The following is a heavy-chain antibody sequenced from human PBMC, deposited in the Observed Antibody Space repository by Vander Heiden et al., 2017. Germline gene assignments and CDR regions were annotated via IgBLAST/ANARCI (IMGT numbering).Heavy chain of an antibody. J-gene: IGHJ5*02. V-gene: IGHV1-69*18. Sequence: QVQLVQSGAEMKKPGSSVQVSCKASGGTFSESSISWVRQAPGQGFEWMGSIIPVFGSASYTQKFQGRLTITADESTGTAYMDLSGLRPDDTAVYYCARAGIASSQYHFDPWGQGTLVTVSS. CDR3: ARAGIASSQYHFDP. D-gene: IGHD2-21*01. CDR1: GGTFSESS. CDR2: IIPVFGSA.